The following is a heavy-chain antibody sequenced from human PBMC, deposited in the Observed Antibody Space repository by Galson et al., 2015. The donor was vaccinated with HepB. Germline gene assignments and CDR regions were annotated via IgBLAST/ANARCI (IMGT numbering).Heavy chain of an antibody. Sequence: SLRLSCAASGFTFSSYSMNWVRQAPGKGLEWVSYISSSSSTIYYADSVKGRFTISRDNAKNSLYLQMNSLRDEDTAVYYCARAGYYYGSGSYLDYWGQGTLVTVSS. V-gene: IGHV3-48*02. J-gene: IGHJ4*02. CDR2: ISSSSSTI. CDR1: GFTFSSYS. CDR3: ARAGYYYGSGSYLDY. D-gene: IGHD3-10*01.